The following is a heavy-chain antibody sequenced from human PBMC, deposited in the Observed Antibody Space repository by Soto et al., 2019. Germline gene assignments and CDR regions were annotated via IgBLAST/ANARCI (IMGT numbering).Heavy chain of an antibody. Sequence: QVQLVESGGGVVQPGRSLRLSCTASGFTFSNYGMHWVRQAPGKGLQWVAVILHDGTYQYYLDSVKGRFTISRDNSKDTLYLQMNSLRVEDTAVYYCVRDDDNLDNGLDHWGQGTLVTVSS. J-gene: IGHJ4*02. CDR3: VRDDDNLDNGLDH. CDR1: GFTFSNYG. V-gene: IGHV3-30*19. D-gene: IGHD1-1*01. CDR2: ILHDGTYQ.